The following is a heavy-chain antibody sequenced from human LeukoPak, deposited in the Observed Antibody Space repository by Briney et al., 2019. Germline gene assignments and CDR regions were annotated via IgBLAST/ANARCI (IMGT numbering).Heavy chain of an antibody. V-gene: IGHV1-2*02. D-gene: IGHD3-9*01. CDR1: GYTFTGYY. Sequence: ASVKVSCKTSGYTFTGYYMHWVRQAPGQGLEWMGWINPNSGGTNYAQKFQGRVTMTRDTSISTAYLELSRLRSDDTAVYYCARDQGRYYDILTGYQPYYFDYWGQGTLVTVSS. J-gene: IGHJ4*02. CDR2: INPNSGGT. CDR3: ARDQGRYYDILTGYQPYYFDY.